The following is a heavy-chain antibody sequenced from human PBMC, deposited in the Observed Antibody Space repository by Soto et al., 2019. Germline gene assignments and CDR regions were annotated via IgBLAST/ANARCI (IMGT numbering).Heavy chain of an antibody. J-gene: IGHJ5*02. Sequence: ASLKVSCKVSGYTLTELSMHWVRQAPGKGLEWMGGFDPEDGETIYAQKFQGRVTMTEDTSTDTAYMELSSLRSEDTAVYYCTSDSWYDYDSSGYPWGQGTLVTVSS. CDR2: FDPEDGET. V-gene: IGHV1-24*01. CDR1: GYTLTELS. D-gene: IGHD3-22*01. CDR3: TSDSWYDYDSSGYP.